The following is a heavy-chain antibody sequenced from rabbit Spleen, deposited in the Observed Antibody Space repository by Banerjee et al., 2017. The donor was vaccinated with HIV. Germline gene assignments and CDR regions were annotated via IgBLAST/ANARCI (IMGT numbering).Heavy chain of an antibody. D-gene: IGHD8-1*01. Sequence: QEQLVESGGGLVKPEGSLTLTCKASGFSFSDRDVMCWVRQAPGKGLEWIGCIYTGNGKTYYASWAKGRFTISKSSSTTVTLQMTSLTAADTATYFCARDAGTGDYIDVYFSLWGPGTLVTV. V-gene: IGHV1S45*01. CDR1: GFSFSDRDV. CDR3: ARDAGTGDYIDVYFSL. CDR2: IYTGNGKT. J-gene: IGHJ4*01.